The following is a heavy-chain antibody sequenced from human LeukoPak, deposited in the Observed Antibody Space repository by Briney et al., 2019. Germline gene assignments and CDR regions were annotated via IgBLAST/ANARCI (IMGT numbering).Heavy chain of an antibody. CDR2: IHNSGST. D-gene: IGHD4-23*01. CDR3: ARQGDYVGNWFDP. J-gene: IGHJ5*02. Sequence: SETLSLTCTVSGGSISTYYWSWIRQPPGKGLEWVGYIHNSGSTNYNPSLKSRVTISVDTSDNQFSLKLSSVTAADTAVYYCARQGDYVGNWFDPWGQGTLVTVSP. V-gene: IGHV4-59*08. CDR1: GGSISTYY.